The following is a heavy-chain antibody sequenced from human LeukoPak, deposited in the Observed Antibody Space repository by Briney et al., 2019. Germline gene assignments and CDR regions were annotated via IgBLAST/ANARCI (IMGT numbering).Heavy chain of an antibody. V-gene: IGHV4-59*01. J-gene: IGHJ5*02. CDR2: IHYTGST. Sequence: SETLSLTCTVSGGSISTYYWSWIRQSPGKGLECIGYIHYTGSTNYNPPLKSRVTISVETSKNQFSLKLKSVTAADTAVYYCARGGYYGSGNDFRFDPWGQGTLVTVSS. D-gene: IGHD3-10*01. CDR3: ARGGYYGSGNDFRFDP. CDR1: GGSISTYY.